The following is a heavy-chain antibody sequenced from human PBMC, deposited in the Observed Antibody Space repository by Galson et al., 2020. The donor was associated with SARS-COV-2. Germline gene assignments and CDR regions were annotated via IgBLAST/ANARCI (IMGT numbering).Heavy chain of an antibody. Sequence: SETLSLTCAVSGGSITTGGYSWNWIRQPPGKGLEWIGYIYHTGSTFYNPSLRGRVTISLDRSKNHFSLSLSSVSAADTAVYYCARDTGYEEGNWFDSWGQGTLVTVSS. CDR1: GGSITTGGYS. D-gene: IGHD5-12*01. CDR2: IYHTGST. CDR3: ARDTGYEEGNWFDS. V-gene: IGHV4-30-2*01. J-gene: IGHJ5*01.